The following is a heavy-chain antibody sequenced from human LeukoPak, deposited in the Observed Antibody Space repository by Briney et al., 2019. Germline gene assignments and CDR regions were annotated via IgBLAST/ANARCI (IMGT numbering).Heavy chain of an antibody. CDR2: IYYSGST. D-gene: IGHD1-1*01. CDR1: GGSISSYY. CDR3: ARDGVNQGTRSGWFDP. J-gene: IGHJ5*02. Sequence: PSETLSLTCTVSGGSISSYYWSWIRQPPGKGLEWIGYIYYSGSTNYNPSLKSRVTISVDTSKNQFSLKLSSVTAADTAVYYCARDGVNQGTRSGWFDPWGQGTLVTVSS. V-gene: IGHV4-59*01.